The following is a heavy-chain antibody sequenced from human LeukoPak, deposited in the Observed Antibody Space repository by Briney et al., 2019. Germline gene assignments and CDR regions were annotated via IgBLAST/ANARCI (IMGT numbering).Heavy chain of an antibody. J-gene: IGHJ4*02. D-gene: IGHD2-2*02. CDR2: ISYDGSNK. CDR3: ARDLRHQLLYCLDY. CDR1: GFTFSSYG. V-gene: IGHV3-30*03. Sequence: GGSLRLSCAASGFTFSSYGMHWVRQAPGKGLEWVAVISYDGSNKYYADSVKGRFTISRDNSKNTVYLQMNSLGAEDTAVYYCARDLRHQLLYCLDYWGQGTLVTVSS.